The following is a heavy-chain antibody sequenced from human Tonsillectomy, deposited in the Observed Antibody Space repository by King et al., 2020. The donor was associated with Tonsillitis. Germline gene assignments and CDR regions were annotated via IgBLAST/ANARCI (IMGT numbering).Heavy chain of an antibody. CDR2: MSNDGRNK. CDR1: GFTFSGYG. Sequence: VQLVESGGGVVQPERSLRLSCAASGFTFSGYGMHWVRQPPGKGLEWVTVMSNDGRNKYYADSVKGRFTISRDNSTNTVYLQMDSLRVEDTAVYYCASSGVVMAKGGYYYYYATDVWGQGTTVTVSS. J-gene: IGHJ6*02. V-gene: IGHV3-30*04. CDR3: ASSGVVMAKGGYYYYYATDV. D-gene: IGHD3-3*01.